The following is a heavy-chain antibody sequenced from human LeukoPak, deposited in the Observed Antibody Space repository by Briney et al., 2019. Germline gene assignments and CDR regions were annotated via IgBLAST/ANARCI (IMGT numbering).Heavy chain of an antibody. CDR1: GFTFSASS. V-gene: IGHV3-73*01. CDR3: SNGHYGLDV. J-gene: IGHJ6*02. CDR2: VGSKVDNYAT. Sequence: GGSLRLSCAASGFTFSASSLNWVRQASGKGLEWVGRVGSKVDNYATAYAESVKGRFIISREDSKNTAYLQMNSPKTDDTAVYYCSNGHYGLDVWGQGTTVTVSS.